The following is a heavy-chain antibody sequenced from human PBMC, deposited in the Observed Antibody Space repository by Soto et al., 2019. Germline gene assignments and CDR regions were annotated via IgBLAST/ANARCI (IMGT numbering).Heavy chain of an antibody. J-gene: IGHJ5*02. V-gene: IGHV1-18*01. CDR1: GYTFTSYG. D-gene: IGHD6-13*01. CDR3: ARGGSIAAAGREYSWFDP. Sequence: QVQLVQSGAEVKKPGASVKVSCKASGYTFTSYGISWVRQAPGQGLEWMGWISAYNGNTNYEQKLQGRVTMTTETXTXTXXMELRSLRSDDTAVYYCARGGSIAAAGREYSWFDPWGQGTLVTVSS. CDR2: ISAYNGNT.